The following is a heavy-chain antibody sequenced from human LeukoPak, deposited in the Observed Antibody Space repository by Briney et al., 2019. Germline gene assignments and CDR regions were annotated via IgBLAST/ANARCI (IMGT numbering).Heavy chain of an antibody. CDR3: ARAIAVAGLAWFDP. J-gene: IGHJ5*02. D-gene: IGHD6-19*01. V-gene: IGHV4-61*01. CDR1: GGSVSSGSYY. Sequence: PSETLSLTCTVSGGSVSSGSYYWSWIRQPPGKGLEWIGYIYYSGSTNYNPSLKSRVTISVDTSKNQFSLKLSSVTAADTAVYYCARAIAVAGLAWFDPWGQGTLVTVSS. CDR2: IYYSGST.